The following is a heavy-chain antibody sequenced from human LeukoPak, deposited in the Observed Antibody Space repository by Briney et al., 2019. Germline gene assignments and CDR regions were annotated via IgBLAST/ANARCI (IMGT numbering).Heavy chain of an antibody. CDR1: GFTFSSYV. J-gene: IGHJ3*02. Sequence: GGSLRLSCAASGFTFSSYVMSGVRQAPGKGLEWVAVISNGGTNSYYADSVKGRFTISRDNSKNTLYLQMNSLRAEDTAVYYCARGVYNDAFDIWGQGTTVTVSS. D-gene: IGHD1-1*01. CDR2: ISNGGTNS. CDR3: ARGVYNDAFDI. V-gene: IGHV3-30-3*01.